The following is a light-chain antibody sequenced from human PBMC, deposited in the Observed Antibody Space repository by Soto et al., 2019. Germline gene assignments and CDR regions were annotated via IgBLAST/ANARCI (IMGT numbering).Light chain of an antibody. Sequence: DIQMTQSPSSLSASVGDRVTITCQASQDINNYLNWYQQKPGKAPKLLIYDASNLRTGVPSRFSGSGSGTDFTFTISSLQPEDSATYYCQQYDRLPITFGQGTRLEIK. V-gene: IGKV1-33*01. CDR3: QQYDRLPIT. CDR1: QDINNY. CDR2: DAS. J-gene: IGKJ5*01.